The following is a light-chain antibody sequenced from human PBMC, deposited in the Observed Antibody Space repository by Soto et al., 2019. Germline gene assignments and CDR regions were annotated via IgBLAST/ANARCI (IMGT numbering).Light chain of an antibody. J-gene: IGKJ1*01. CDR3: QQCNNWPPKWT. Sequence: EIVLTQSPATLSLSPGDRATLSCRASQSISSYLAWYQPKAGQAPRLLIYDVSKRATGVSARFSGSGSGTDFTLTISSLEPEDFAVYYCQQCNNWPPKWTFGQGTKVEIK. V-gene: IGKV3-11*01. CDR2: DVS. CDR1: QSISSY.